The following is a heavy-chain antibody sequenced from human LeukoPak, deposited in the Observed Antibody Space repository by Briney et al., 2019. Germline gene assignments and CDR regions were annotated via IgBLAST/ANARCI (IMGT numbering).Heavy chain of an antibody. Sequence: ASVKVSCTASGYTFTDYYTHWVRQAPGQGLEWMGWVNPNNGGTNYAQKFQGRVTMTTDTSISTAYMELSSLTSDDTAVYYCARVPGGPARDLNYWGQGSLATVSS. CDR3: ARVPGGPARDLNY. D-gene: IGHD3-16*01. CDR1: GYTFTDYY. J-gene: IGHJ4*02. V-gene: IGHV1-2*02. CDR2: VNPNNGGT.